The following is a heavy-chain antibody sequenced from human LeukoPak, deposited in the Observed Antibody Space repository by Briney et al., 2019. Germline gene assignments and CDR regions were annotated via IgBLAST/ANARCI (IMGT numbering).Heavy chain of an antibody. Sequence: GGSLRLSCAASGFTFSTYAVSWVRQAPGKGLEWVSVISGRGDSTYYADSVKGRFTISRDNSKNTLYLQMNSLRADDTAVYYCAKHARRGPHWFDPWGQGTLVTVSS. V-gene: IGHV3-23*01. CDR3: AKHARRGPHWFDP. CDR1: GFTFSTYA. CDR2: ISGRGDST. D-gene: IGHD2-8*01. J-gene: IGHJ5*02.